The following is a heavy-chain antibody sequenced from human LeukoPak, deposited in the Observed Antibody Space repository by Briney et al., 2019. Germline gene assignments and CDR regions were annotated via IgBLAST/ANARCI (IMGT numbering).Heavy chain of an antibody. J-gene: IGHJ4*02. CDR2: IYSDGST. CDR1: GFTVSSIY. Sequence: GGSLRLSCAASGFTVSSIYMSWVRQAPGEGLEWVSAIYSDGSTNYADSVKGRFAISRDNSKNTLYLQMNSLRAEDTAVYYCARGIGYCSRTTCYQPFDYWGQGTLVTVSS. D-gene: IGHD2-2*01. V-gene: IGHV3-53*01. CDR3: ARGIGYCSRTTCYQPFDY.